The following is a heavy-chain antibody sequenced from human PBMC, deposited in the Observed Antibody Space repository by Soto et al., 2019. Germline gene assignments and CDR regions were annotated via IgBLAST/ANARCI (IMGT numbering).Heavy chain of an antibody. CDR2: IYYSGST. CDR1: GGSVSSGSYY. V-gene: IGHV4-61*01. J-gene: IGHJ3*02. D-gene: IGHD3-22*01. CDR3: ARSPMMELGKYAFDI. Sequence: SETLSLTCTVSGGSVSSGSYYWSWIRQPPGKGLEWIGYIYYSGSTNYNPSLKSRVTISVDTSKNQFSLKLSSVTAADTAVYYCARSPMMELGKYAFDIWGQGTMVTGSS.